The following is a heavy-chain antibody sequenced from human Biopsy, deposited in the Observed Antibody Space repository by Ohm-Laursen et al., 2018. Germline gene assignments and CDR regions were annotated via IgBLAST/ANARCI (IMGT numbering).Heavy chain of an antibody. CDR2: ISRSGSII. V-gene: IGHV3-11*01. J-gene: IGHJ6*02. CDR1: GFTFSDYY. D-gene: IGHD4-23*01. Sequence: SLRLSCAASGFTFSDYYMSWVRQAPGQGLEWLSYISRSGSIIDYADSVKGRFTISRDNAQNTLYLQMNSLRADDTAVYYCARDWGGDYGGNIDYYYFYGTDVWGQGTTVTVSS. CDR3: ARDWGGDYGGNIDYYYFYGTDV.